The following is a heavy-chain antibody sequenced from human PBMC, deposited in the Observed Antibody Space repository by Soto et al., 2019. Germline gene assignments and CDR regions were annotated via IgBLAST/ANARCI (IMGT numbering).Heavy chain of an antibody. CDR1: GGSISSGGYY. J-gene: IGHJ4*02. CDR2: IYYSGST. V-gene: IGHV4-31*03. Sequence: SETLSLTCTVSGGSISSGGYYWSWIRQHPGKGLEWIGYIYYSGSTYYNPSLKSRVTISVDTSKNQFSLKLSSVTAADTAVYYCARGGLKYSSSDTYYFDYWGQGTLVTVSS. D-gene: IGHD6-13*01. CDR3: ARGGLKYSSSDTYYFDY.